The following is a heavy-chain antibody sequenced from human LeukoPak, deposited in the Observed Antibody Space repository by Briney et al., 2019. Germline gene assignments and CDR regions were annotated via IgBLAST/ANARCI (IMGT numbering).Heavy chain of an antibody. J-gene: IGHJ4*02. CDR2: IYYAGST. CDR1: GGSVSDYY. V-gene: IGHV4-59*02. Sequence: SETLSLTCTVSGGSVSDYYWSWIRQSPGKGLEWIGYIYYAGSTSYNPSLRSRVTMSADTSKNQFSLKLSSVTAADTAVYYCASRKLGNDYWGQGTLVTVSS. CDR3: ASRKLGNDY. D-gene: IGHD7-27*01.